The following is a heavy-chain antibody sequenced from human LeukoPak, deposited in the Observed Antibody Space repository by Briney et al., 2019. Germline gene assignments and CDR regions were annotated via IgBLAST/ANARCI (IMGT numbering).Heavy chain of an antibody. CDR2: ISGSGGST. Sequence: GGALRLSCAASGFTFSSYAMSWVRQAPGKGLEWVSAISGSGGSTYYADSVKGRFTISRDNSKNTLYLQMNSLRAEDTAVYYCAKDADYYDSSGYYYYWLSFDYWGQGTLVTVSS. J-gene: IGHJ4*02. CDR1: GFTFSSYA. CDR3: AKDADYYDSSGYYYYWLSFDY. D-gene: IGHD3-22*01. V-gene: IGHV3-23*01.